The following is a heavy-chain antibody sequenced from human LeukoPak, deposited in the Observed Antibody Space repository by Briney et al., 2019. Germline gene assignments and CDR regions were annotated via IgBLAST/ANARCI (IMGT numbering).Heavy chain of an antibody. J-gene: IGHJ4*02. CDR1: GFIFDDYA. Sequence: GRSLRLSCAASGFIFDDYAMHWVRQAPGKGLEWVSGISWNSGSIAYADSVKGRFTISRDNAKNSLYLQTNSLRAEDMALYYCAKDVSLGYCSGGSCSAHFDYWGQGTLVTVSS. CDR3: AKDVSLGYCSGGSCSAHFDY. V-gene: IGHV3-9*03. D-gene: IGHD2-15*01. CDR2: ISWNSGSI.